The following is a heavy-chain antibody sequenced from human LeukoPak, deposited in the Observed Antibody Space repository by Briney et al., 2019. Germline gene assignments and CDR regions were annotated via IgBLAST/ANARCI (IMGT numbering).Heavy chain of an antibody. CDR3: ARDSGYSSSWYISHDAFDI. Sequence: SETLSLTCTVSGGSISSSNWWSWVRQPPGKGLEWIGEIYHSGSTNYNPSLKSRVTISADKSKNQFSLKLSSVTAADTAVYYCARDSGYSSSWYISHDAFDIWGQGTMVTVSS. CDR2: IYHSGST. D-gene: IGHD6-13*01. CDR1: GGSISSSNW. J-gene: IGHJ3*02. V-gene: IGHV4-4*02.